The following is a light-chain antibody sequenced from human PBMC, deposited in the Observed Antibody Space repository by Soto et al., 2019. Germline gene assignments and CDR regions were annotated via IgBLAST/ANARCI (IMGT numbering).Light chain of an antibody. CDR3: QQYNNWPRT. CDR1: QSVSRN. Sequence: EIVMTQSPGTLSVSPGERATLSCRASQSVSRNLAWYQQKPGQAPRLLINGASTRATGIPARFSGSGSGTEFTLTISSLQSEDFAVYYCQQYNNWPRTFGHGTRVEIK. CDR2: GAS. J-gene: IGKJ1*01. V-gene: IGKV3D-15*01.